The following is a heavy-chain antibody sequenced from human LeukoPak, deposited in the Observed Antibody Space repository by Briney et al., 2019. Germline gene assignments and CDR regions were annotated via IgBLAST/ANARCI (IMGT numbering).Heavy chain of an antibody. CDR3: ARDGGVATPLGSDY. J-gene: IGHJ4*02. V-gene: IGHV3-21*01. CDR2: ISSSSSYI. CDR1: GFTFSSYS. Sequence: PGGSLRLSCAASGFTFSSYSMNWVRQAPGKGLEWVSSISSSSSYIYYADSVKGRFTISRDNAKNSLYLQMNSLRAEDTAVYYCARDGGVATPLGSDYWGQGTLVTVSS. D-gene: IGHD5-12*01.